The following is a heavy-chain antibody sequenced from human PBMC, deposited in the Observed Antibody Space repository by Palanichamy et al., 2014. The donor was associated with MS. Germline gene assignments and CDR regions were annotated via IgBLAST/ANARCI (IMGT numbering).Heavy chain of an antibody. CDR1: GYTFTDYA. CDR2: INAGNGNT. D-gene: IGHD3-3*01. CDR3: ARGLWSSSRVGYYFDN. Sequence: QVRLVQSGAEVKKPGASVKVSCKASGYTFTDYAMNWVRQAPGQRLEWMGWINAGNGNTKYSQKFQGRVTLTRDTSASTAYMELSSLTSEDTAVYYCARGLWSSSRVGYYFDNWGQGTLVTVSS. V-gene: IGHV1-3*01. J-gene: IGHJ4*02.